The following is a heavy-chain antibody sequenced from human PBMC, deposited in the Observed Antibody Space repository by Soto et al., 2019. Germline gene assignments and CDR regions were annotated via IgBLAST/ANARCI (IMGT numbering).Heavy chain of an antibody. CDR1: GYTLTELS. J-gene: IGHJ4*02. Sequence: GASVKVSCKVSGYTLTELSIHWVRQAPGEGLEWMGGFDLENGETIYAQRFQGRVTMTEESSADTPYMELSSLRSEDTAVYYCAKEVRRSNQFDHWGEGTMVTVYS. CDR2: FDLENGET. CDR3: AKEVRRSNQFDH. D-gene: IGHD3-10*01. V-gene: IGHV1-24*01.